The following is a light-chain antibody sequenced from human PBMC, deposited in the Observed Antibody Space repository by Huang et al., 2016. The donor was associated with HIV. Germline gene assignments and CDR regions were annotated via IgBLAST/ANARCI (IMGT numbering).Light chain of an antibody. CDR1: QSLLHRDGNTY. CDR3: MQGTHWPLT. CDR2: KVS. V-gene: IGKV2-30*02. Sequence: DVVMTQSPLSLPVTLGQPASISCRSSQSLLHRDGNTYLIWLQQRPGHSPRRLIYKVSNRDSGVPVRFSGSGSGSDFTLRISRVEPEDVGVYYCMQGTHWPLTFGGGTKVEIK. J-gene: IGKJ4*01.